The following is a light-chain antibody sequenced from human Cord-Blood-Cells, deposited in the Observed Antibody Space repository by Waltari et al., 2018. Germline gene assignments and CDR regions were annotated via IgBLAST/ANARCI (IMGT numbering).Light chain of an antibody. V-gene: IGKV1-39*01. CDR1: QSISSY. Sequence: IQMTQSPSSLAASVGDRVTITCRASQSISSYLNWYQQKPGKAPKLLIYAASSWQSGVPSRFSGSGSGTDFTLTISSLQPEDFATYYCQQSYSTPPITFGQGTRLEIK. CDR2: AAS. J-gene: IGKJ5*01. CDR3: QQSYSTPPIT.